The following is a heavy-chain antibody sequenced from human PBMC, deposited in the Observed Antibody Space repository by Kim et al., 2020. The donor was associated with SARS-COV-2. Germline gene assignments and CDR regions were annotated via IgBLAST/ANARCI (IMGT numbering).Heavy chain of an antibody. D-gene: IGHD1-26*01. CDR3: ERAYSGNYYYGMDV. Sequence: ANSVKGRFTISRDNSKNTLYLQMNRLSPEDTAVYYCERAYSGNYYYGMDVWGQGTTVTVSS. V-gene: IGHV3-30*01. J-gene: IGHJ6*02.